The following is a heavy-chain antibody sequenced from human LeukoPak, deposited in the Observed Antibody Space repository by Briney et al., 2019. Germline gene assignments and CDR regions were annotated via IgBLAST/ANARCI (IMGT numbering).Heavy chain of an antibody. V-gene: IGHV1-2*02. CDR3: AREGNTGYYYYDPSYYFDY. D-gene: IGHD3-22*01. CDR2: INPNSGGT. CDR1: GYTFTGYY. J-gene: IGHJ4*02. Sequence: GASVKVSCKASGYTFTGYYMHWVRQAPGQGLEWMGWINPNSGGTNYAQKFQGRVTMTRDMSISTAYMELSRLRSDDTAVYYCAREGNTGYYYYDPSYYFDYWGQGTLVTVSS.